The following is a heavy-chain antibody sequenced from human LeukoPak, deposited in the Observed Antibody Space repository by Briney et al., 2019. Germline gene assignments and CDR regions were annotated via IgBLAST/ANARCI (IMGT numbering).Heavy chain of an antibody. V-gene: IGHV1-2*02. Sequence: ASVKVSCKASGYTFTGYYMHWVRQAPGQGLEWMGWINPNSGGTNYAQKFQGRVTMTRDTSISTAYMELSRLRSDDTAVYYCARGKRVGYCSGGSCELRGYWGQGTLVTVSS. CDR3: ARGKRVGYCSGGSCELRGY. CDR2: INPNSGGT. D-gene: IGHD2-15*01. CDR1: GYTFTGYY. J-gene: IGHJ4*02.